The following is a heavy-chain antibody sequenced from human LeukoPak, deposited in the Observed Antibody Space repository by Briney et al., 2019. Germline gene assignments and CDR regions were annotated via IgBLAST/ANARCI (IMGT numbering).Heavy chain of an antibody. V-gene: IGHV5-51*01. CDR2: IYPGDSDT. Sequence: GESLKISCKGSGYSFTSYWIGWVRQMPGKGLEWMGIIYPGDSDTRYSPSFQGQVTISADKSISTAYLQWSSLKASDTAMYYCARLRDYCYGSGSYPHAFDIWGQGKMVTVSS. D-gene: IGHD3-10*01. CDR1: GYSFTSYW. J-gene: IGHJ3*02. CDR3: ARLRDYCYGSGSYPHAFDI.